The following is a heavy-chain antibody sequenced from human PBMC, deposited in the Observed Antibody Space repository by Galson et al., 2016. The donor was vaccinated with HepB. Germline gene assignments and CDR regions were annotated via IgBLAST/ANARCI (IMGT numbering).Heavy chain of an antibody. CDR1: GFTLNLYA. Sequence: SLRLSCAASGFTLNLYAMSWVRQAPGKGLEWVASFSGSGGSTYYADSVKGRFTISRDKSKSTLYLQMSSLRPEDTAAYYCSKDLVMSVAVAGTFADWGQGTLVTVSS. J-gene: IGHJ4*02. CDR3: SKDLVMSVAVAGTFAD. V-gene: IGHV3-23*01. CDR2: FSGSGGST. D-gene: IGHD6-19*01.